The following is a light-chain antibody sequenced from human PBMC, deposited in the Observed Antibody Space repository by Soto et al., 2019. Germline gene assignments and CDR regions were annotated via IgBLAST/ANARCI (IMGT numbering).Light chain of an antibody. CDR2: AAS. Sequence: AIRMTQSPASLSASPGDRATITCRASQGISSYLAWYQQKPGKAPKLLIYAASTWQSGIPARFSGSGSGTEFTLTISCLQSEDFATYYCQQYNSYPRTFGQGTKVDIK. J-gene: IGKJ1*01. CDR1: QGISSY. CDR3: QQYNSYPRT. V-gene: IGKV1-8*01.